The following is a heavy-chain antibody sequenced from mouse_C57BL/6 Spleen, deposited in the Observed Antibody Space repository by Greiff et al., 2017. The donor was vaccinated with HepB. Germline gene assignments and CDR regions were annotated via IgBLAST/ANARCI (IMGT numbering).Heavy chain of an antibody. CDR1: GYTFTDYY. Sequence: EVQLQQSGPELVKPGASVKISCKASGYTFTDYYMNWVKQSHGKSLEWIGDINPNNGGTSYNQKFKGKATLTVDKSSSTAYMELRSLTSEDSAVYYCARDDYNNYDYAMDYWGQGTSVTVSS. J-gene: IGHJ4*01. CDR3: ARDDYNNYDYAMDY. CDR2: INPNNGGT. V-gene: IGHV1-26*01. D-gene: IGHD2-5*01.